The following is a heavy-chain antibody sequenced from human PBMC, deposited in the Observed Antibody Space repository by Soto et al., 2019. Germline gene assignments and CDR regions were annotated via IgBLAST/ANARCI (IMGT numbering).Heavy chain of an antibody. D-gene: IGHD6-6*01. J-gene: IGHJ3*02. Sequence: LRLSCAVSGFNVTNTYMSWVRQAPGKGLEWVSVIYRGFSTFYADSVKGRLTVSRDDSKNTVSLQMNSLRAEDTAVYYCARDRSDSSRDDSFDIWGQGTMVTVSS. V-gene: IGHV3-53*01. CDR3: ARDRSDSSRDDSFDI. CDR2: IYRGFST. CDR1: GFNVTNTY.